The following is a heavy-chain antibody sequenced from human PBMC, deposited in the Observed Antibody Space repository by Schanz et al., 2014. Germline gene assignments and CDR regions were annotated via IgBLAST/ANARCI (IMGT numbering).Heavy chain of an antibody. CDR2: IYASGAT. Sequence: VQLVESGGGFVQPGGSLGLSCVVSGFTVSSDHMSWVRQAPGKGLEWVSTIYASGATYYADSVKRRFTISRDISKNTLYLQMNSLRAEDTAVYYCAKDPSHGDYDYYFDYWGQGTLVTVSS. J-gene: IGHJ4*02. V-gene: IGHV3-66*01. D-gene: IGHD3-22*01. CDR3: AKDPSHGDYDYYFDY. CDR1: GFTVSSDH.